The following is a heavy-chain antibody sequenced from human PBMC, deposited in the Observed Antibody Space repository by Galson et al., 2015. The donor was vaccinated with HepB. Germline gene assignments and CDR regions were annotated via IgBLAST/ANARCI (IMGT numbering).Heavy chain of an antibody. CDR2: MYPGDSDAKYT. J-gene: IGHJ4*02. V-gene: IGHV5-51*03. Sequence: QSGAEVKKPGESLKISCKASGYSFPTYWIVWVRQMPGKGLEWMGIMYPGDSDAKYTRYSPSLQGQVTISADKSINTAYLQWSSLKASDSAMYYCARRGGSGSRNYFDYWGQGTLVTVSS. CDR1: GYSFPTYW. CDR3: ARRGGSGSRNYFDY. D-gene: IGHD3-10*01.